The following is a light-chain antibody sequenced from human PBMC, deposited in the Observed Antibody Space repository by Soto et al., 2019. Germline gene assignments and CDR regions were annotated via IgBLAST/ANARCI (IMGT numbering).Light chain of an antibody. CDR1: QGIANF. CDR3: HQLNSFPIP. Sequence: IQLTQSPSSLSASVGDRVTISCRASQGIANFLAWYQQKPGKAPKLLIYGASTLQSGVPSRFSGSGSGTDFTLTISSLQPEEFATYFCHQLNSFPIPFGPGTKVDI. CDR2: GAS. V-gene: IGKV1-9*01. J-gene: IGKJ3*01.